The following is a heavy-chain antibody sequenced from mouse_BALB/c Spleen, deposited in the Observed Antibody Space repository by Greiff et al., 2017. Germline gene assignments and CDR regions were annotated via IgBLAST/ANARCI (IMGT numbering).Heavy chain of an antibody. CDR2: ISSGGSYT. D-gene: IGHD1-1*01. CDR3: ARLGVTTVVEDYWYFDV. Sequence: EVKLMESGGDLVKPGGSLKLSCAASGFTFSSYGMSWVRQTPDKRLEWVATISSGGSYTYYPDSVKGRFTISRDNAKNTLYLQMSSLKSEDTAMYYCARLGVTTVVEDYWYFDVWGAGTTVTVSS. CDR1: GFTFSSYG. V-gene: IGHV5-6*01. J-gene: IGHJ1*01.